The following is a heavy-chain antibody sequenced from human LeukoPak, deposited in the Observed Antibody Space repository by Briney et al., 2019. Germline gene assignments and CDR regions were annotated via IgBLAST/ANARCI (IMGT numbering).Heavy chain of an antibody. CDR2: IYYSGST. CDR3: ARDTDYYGSGSYLEYRY. CDR1: GGSFSGYY. V-gene: IGHV4-59*01. J-gene: IGHJ4*02. Sequence: PSETLSLTCAVYGGSFSGYYWSWIRQPPGKGLEWIGNIYYSGSTNYNPSLKSRVTISVDTSKNQFSLKLSSVTAADTAVYYCARDTDYYGSGSYLEYRYWGQGTLVTVSS. D-gene: IGHD3-10*01.